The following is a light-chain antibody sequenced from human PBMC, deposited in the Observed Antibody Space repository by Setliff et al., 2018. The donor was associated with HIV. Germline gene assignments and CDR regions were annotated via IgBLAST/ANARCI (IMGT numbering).Light chain of an antibody. J-gene: IGLJ1*01. CDR1: ISDVGGYNY. V-gene: IGLV2-14*01. CDR2: EVS. Sequence: QSVLTQPASVSGSPGQSITIFCIGTISDVGGYNYVSWYQQYPGKAPKLMIYEVSNRPSGVSNRFSGSKSGNTASLTISGLQGEDEADYYCSSYTSSNTPYVFGTGTKVTVL. CDR3: SSYTSSNTPYV.